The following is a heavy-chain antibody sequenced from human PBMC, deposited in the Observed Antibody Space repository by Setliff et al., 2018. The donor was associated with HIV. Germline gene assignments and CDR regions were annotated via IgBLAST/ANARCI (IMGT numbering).Heavy chain of an antibody. J-gene: IGHJ4*02. CDR3: ARGLSSPFAAGL. CDR2: ISYTGGT. D-gene: IGHD6-13*01. Sequence: PSETLSLTCTVSGYSISSDYWWGWIRQPPGKGLEWIGSISYTGGTNHNPSLQSRVTMSIDTSKDQFSLKLSSLTSADTAVYYCARGLSSPFAAGLWGQGTLVTVSS. V-gene: IGHV4-38-2*02. CDR1: GYSISSDYW.